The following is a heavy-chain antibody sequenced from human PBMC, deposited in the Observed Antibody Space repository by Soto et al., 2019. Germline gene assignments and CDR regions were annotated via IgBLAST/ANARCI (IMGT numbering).Heavy chain of an antibody. Sequence: SETLCLPCTVSAGSMSRYYCRWSRQPPGKGLEWIGCIYYSGSTHYNPSLKSRVTISVDTSKNQFSLKVSSVTAADTAVHYCARHPPVYCSGGRRSSPNYSDYWGQGPLVSVS. J-gene: IGHJ4*02. V-gene: IGHV4-59*08. CDR1: AGSMSRYY. CDR3: ARHPPVYCSGGRRSSPNYSDY. CDR2: IYYSGST. D-gene: IGHD2-15*01.